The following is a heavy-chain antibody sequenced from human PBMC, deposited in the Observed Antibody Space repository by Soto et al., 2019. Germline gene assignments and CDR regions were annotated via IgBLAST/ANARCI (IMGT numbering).Heavy chain of an antibody. CDR3: ARGPAVTTA. CDR1: RFTFSNYW. J-gene: IGHJ5*02. Sequence: GGPLRLSCAASRFTFSNYWMSWVRQAPGKGLEWVSSISSSSSYIYYADSVKGRFTISRDNAKNSLYLQMNSLRAEDTAVYYCARGPAVTTAWGQGTLVTVSS. V-gene: IGHV3-21*01. D-gene: IGHD4-17*01. CDR2: ISSSSSYI.